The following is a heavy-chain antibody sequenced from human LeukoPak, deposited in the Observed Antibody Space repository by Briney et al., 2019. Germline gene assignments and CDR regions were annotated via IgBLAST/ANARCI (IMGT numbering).Heavy chain of an antibody. Sequence: SETLSLTCTVSGYSISSGYYWGWIRQPPGKGLEWIGSIYHRGSTDYNPSLKSRVTISLDTSKNQFSLKLSSVTAADTAVYYCARDYDYGDYERWFDPWGQGTLVTVSS. CDR1: GYSISSGYY. CDR2: IYHRGST. V-gene: IGHV4-38-2*02. CDR3: ARDYDYGDYERWFDP. J-gene: IGHJ5*02. D-gene: IGHD4-17*01.